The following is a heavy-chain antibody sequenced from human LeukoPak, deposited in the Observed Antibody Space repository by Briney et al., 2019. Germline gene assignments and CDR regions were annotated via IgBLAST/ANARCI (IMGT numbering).Heavy chain of an antibody. Sequence: SETLSLTCTVSGGSISSYYWSWIRQPAGKGLGWIGRIYTSGSTNYNPSLKSRVTMSVDTSKNQFSLKLSSVTAADTAVYYCARASVAGSFDYWGQGTLVTVSS. CDR1: GGSISSYY. J-gene: IGHJ4*02. V-gene: IGHV4-4*07. CDR2: IYTSGST. CDR3: ARASVAGSFDY. D-gene: IGHD6-19*01.